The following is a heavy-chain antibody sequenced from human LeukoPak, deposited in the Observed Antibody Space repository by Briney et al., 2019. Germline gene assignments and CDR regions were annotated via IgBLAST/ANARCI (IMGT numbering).Heavy chain of an antibody. J-gene: IGHJ4*02. CDR2: IHAGGSDP. V-gene: IGHV3-23*01. D-gene: IGHD3-22*01. CDR1: GFTFNTSP. Sequence: GGSLRLSCAVSGFTFNTSPMAWVRQAPGKGLEWVSSIHAGGSDPFCADSVQGRCTISRDNSKNTLSLQLNNLRAEDTAVYYCARGARYYYDSGGGYWGQGTLVTVSS. CDR3: ARGARYYYDSGGGY.